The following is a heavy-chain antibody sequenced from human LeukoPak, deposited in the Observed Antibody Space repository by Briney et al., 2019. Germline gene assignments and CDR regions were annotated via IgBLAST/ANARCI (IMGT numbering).Heavy chain of an antibody. CDR2: ISSSSSYI. CDR1: GFTFSSYS. CDR3: ARDVAAGDYFDY. V-gene: IGHV3-21*01. D-gene: IGHD6-13*01. Sequence: GSLRLSRAASGFTFSSYSMNWVRQAPGKGLEWVSSISSSSSYIYYADSVKGRFTISRDNAKNSLYLQMNSLRAEDTAVYYCARDVAAGDYFDYWGQGTLVTVSS. J-gene: IGHJ4*02.